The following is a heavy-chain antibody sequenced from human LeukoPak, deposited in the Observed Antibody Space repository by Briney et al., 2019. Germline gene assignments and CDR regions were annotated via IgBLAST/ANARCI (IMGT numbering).Heavy chain of an antibody. J-gene: IGHJ4*02. CDR2: IYPAYSDT. V-gene: IGHV5-51*01. CDR1: GSSFTSYW. Sequence: GESLQISSKGPGSSFTSYWMGWVRPMPGKGREWMGIIYPAYSDTSYSPSFQGQVTISSDKSISTAYLQWSSLKASDTAMYYFARQTAVAATDYGGQGTLVTVS. D-gene: IGHD6-19*01. CDR3: ARQTAVAATDY.